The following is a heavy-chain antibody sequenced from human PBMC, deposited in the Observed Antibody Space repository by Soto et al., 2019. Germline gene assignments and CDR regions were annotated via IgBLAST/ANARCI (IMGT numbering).Heavy chain of an antibody. Sequence: SETLSLTCIVSGESISSSSYYRGWIRQPPGKGLEWIGSIYYSGRTYYNPSFKSRVTISIDTSKNQFSLKLSSVTATDTAVYYCARQRTTVVTQAYFDHWGQGALVTVSS. V-gene: IGHV4-39*01. CDR1: GESISSSSYY. CDR2: IYYSGRT. CDR3: ARQRTTVVTQAYFDH. J-gene: IGHJ4*02. D-gene: IGHD2-21*02.